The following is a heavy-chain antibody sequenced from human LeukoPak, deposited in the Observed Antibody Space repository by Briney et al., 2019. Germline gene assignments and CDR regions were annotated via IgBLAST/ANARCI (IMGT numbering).Heavy chain of an antibody. CDR1: GYIFSNYG. CDR2: ISDHNGNP. J-gene: IGHJ4*02. Sequence: ASVKVSCKASGYIFSNYGISWARQAPGQGLEWMGWISDHNGNPNYAQKFEGRVTMTTDPSTSTAYMELTSLTSDDTAVYYCARNSVLGYPYTDYWGQGTLVTVSS. V-gene: IGHV1-18*01. D-gene: IGHD3-3*02. CDR3: ARNSVLGYPYTDY.